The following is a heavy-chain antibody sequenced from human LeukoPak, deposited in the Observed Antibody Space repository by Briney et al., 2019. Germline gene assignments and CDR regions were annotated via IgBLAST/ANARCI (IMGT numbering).Heavy chain of an antibody. CDR1: GGSFSGYY. D-gene: IGHD4-17*01. CDR3: ASIYGDYSDFDY. V-gene: IGHV4-34*01. Sequence: SETLSLTSGVYGGSFSGYYWSWIRQAPGKGLEWIGEITHHGTTNYSPSLRGRVTILADTSKGQFSLRLSSVTAVDTAVYYCASIYGDYSDFDYWGQGTLVTVSS. J-gene: IGHJ4*02. CDR2: ITHHGTT.